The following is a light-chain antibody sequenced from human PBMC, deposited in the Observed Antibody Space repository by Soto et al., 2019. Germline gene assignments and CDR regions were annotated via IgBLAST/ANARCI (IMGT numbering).Light chain of an antibody. CDR1: QSVGSGF. J-gene: IGKJ4*01. V-gene: IGKV3-20*01. CDR3: QQYGSSPLT. Sequence: EIVLTQSPATLSVSPGERATLSCRASQSVGSGFLAWYQQTRGQAPRLLIYGASTRATGIPDRFSGSGSGPDFTLTISRLEPEDFAVYYCQQYGSSPLTFGGGTQVDIK. CDR2: GAS.